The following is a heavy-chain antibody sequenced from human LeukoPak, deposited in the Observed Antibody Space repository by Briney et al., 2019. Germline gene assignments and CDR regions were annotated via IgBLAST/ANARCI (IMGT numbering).Heavy chain of an antibody. J-gene: IGHJ4*02. V-gene: IGHV3-23*01. CDR2: IVSSSGAT. CDR3: ARDSAGNDY. D-gene: IGHD6-13*01. CDR1: GFTFSNYA. Sequence: GGSLRLSCAASGFTFSNYAMTWVRQAPGKGLEWVSLIVSSSGATFYADSVKGRFTISRDNSKNTLYLQMNSLRAEDTAMYYCARDSAGNDYWGQGTLVTVSS.